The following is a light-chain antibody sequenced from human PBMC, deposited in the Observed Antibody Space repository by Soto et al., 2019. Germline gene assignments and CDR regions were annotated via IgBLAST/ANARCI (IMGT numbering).Light chain of an antibody. V-gene: IGKV2-30*01. CDR2: KVS. CDR1: QSLVYSDGNTY. CDR3: MQGT. J-gene: IGKJ1*01. Sequence: DVVMTQSPLSLPVTLGQPASISCRSSQSLVYSDGNTYLSWFQQRPGQSPRRLIYKVSNRDSGVPDRFSGSGSGTGFTLKISRVEAEDVGVYYCMQGTFGQGTKVDIK.